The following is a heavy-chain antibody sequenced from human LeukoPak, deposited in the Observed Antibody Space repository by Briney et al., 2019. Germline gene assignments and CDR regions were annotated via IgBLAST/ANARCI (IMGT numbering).Heavy chain of an antibody. CDR1: GFTLSSQW. Sequence: PGGSLRLSCAVSGFTLSSQWMHWVRQAPGKGLVWVSLIKTDGSSTNYADSVKGRFTVSRDDAKNTLCLQMSSLRAEDTAMYYCHPLAYISDWGQGTLVTVSS. V-gene: IGHV3-74*01. J-gene: IGHJ4*02. CDR2: IKTDGSST. D-gene: IGHD6-19*01. CDR3: HPLAYISD.